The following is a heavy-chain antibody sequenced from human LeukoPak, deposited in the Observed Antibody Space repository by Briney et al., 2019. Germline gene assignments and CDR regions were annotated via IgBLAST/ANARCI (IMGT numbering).Heavy chain of an antibody. Sequence: GGSLRLSCAASGFTVSSNYMSWVRQAPGKGLEWVSVIYSGGTTYYADSVKGRFTISRDNSKNTLYLQMNSLRAEDTAVYYCARDSSSWSWAEYFQHWGQGTLVTVSS. J-gene: IGHJ1*01. CDR1: GFTVSSNY. D-gene: IGHD6-13*01. V-gene: IGHV3-66*01. CDR2: IYSGGTT. CDR3: ARDSSSWSWAEYFQH.